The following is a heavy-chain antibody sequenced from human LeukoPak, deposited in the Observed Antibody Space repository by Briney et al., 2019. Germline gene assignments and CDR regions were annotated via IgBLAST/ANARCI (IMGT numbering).Heavy chain of an antibody. J-gene: IGHJ3*02. CDR2: INAGNGNT. Sequence: ASVKVSCKASGYTFTSYAMHWVRQAPGQRLEWMGWINAGNGNTKYSQKFQGRVTITRDTSASTAYMELSSLRSEDTAVYYCAREGGFEDCSGGSCYSEANDAFDIWGQGTMVTVSS. CDR1: GYTFTSYA. D-gene: IGHD2-15*01. CDR3: AREGGFEDCSGGSCYSEANDAFDI. V-gene: IGHV1-3*01.